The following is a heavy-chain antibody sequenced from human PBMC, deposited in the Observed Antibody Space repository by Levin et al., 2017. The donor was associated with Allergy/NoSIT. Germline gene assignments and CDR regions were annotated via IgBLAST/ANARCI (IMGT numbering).Heavy chain of an antibody. CDR3: ARSELGISWGGRFDP. CDR1: GYTFTTYG. D-gene: IGHD7-27*01. J-gene: IGHJ5*02. CDR2: ISAYNGDT. V-gene: IGHV1-18*01. Sequence: ASVKVSCKASGYTFTTYGITWVRQAPGQGLEWMGRISAYNGDTNYAQKLQGRVTMTTDTSTSTAYMELRSLTSDDTAVYYCARSELGISWGGRFDPWGQGTLVTVSS.